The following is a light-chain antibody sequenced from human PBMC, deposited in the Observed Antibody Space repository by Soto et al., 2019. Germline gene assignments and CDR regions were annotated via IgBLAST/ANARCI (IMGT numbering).Light chain of an antibody. CDR1: QSVRSN. V-gene: IGKV3-15*01. CDR3: QQRSNWPPA. Sequence: EIVMTQSPVTLSVSPGERATLSCRASQSVRSNLAWYQQKPGQAPSLLIYGAFTRATGIPARFSGTGSGTEFTLTISSLEPEDFAVYYCQQRSNWPPAFGGGTKVEIK. CDR2: GAF. J-gene: IGKJ4*01.